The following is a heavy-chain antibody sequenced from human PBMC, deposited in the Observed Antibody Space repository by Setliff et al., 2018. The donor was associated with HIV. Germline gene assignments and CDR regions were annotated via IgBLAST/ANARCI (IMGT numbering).Heavy chain of an antibody. CDR2: INPSGGV. J-gene: IGHJ6*03. CDR1: GGSLRGYY. D-gene: IGHD4-17*01. CDR3: ARHRDYGPHYYYYMDV. Sequence: PSETLSLTCDISGGSLRGYYWSWVRQTPGKGLEWIGQINPSGGVNYNPSLNHRVTISRHTSRNQFSLKLSSVTAADTAVYYCARHRDYGPHYYYYMDVWGKGTTVTVSS. V-gene: IGHV4-34*01.